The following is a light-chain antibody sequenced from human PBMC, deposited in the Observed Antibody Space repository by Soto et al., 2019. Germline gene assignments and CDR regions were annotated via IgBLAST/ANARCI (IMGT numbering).Light chain of an antibody. CDR2: GAS. V-gene: IGKV3-20*01. CDR3: QQFGSSPGFT. Sequence: EIVLTQSPGTLSLSPGERATLSCRASQSINSRYLAWYQQKPGQAPRLLIYGASSRATGIPDKFSDSGSGTDFTLTISRLEPEDFAVYYCQQFGSSPGFTFGPGTILDIK. CDR1: QSINSRY. J-gene: IGKJ3*01.